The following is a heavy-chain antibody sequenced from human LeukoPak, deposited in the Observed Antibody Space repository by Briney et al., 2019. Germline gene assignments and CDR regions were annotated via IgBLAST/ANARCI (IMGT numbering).Heavy chain of an antibody. D-gene: IGHD2-15*01. CDR2: MNPNSGNT. J-gene: IGHJ4*02. CDR1: GYTFTSYY. CDR3: ARGPYSAGLDY. V-gene: IGHV1-8*02. Sequence: GASVKVSCKASGYTFTSYYMHWVRQAPGQGLEWMGWMNPNSGNTGYAQKFQGRVTMTRNTSISTAYMELSSLRSEDTAVYYCARGPYSAGLDYWGQGTLVTVSS.